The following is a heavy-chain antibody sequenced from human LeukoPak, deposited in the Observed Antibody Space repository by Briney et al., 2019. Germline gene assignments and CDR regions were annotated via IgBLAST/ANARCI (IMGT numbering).Heavy chain of an antibody. CDR2: ISGSGGST. D-gene: IGHD3-16*01. V-gene: IGHV3-23*01. CDR3: AKDFTAPGWYFDL. Sequence: GGSLRLSCAASGFTFSSYAMSWVRQAPGKGLEWVSAISGSGGSTYYADSVKGRFTISRHNSKNTLYLQMNSLRAEDTAVYYCAKDFTAPGWYFDLWGRGTLVTVSS. J-gene: IGHJ2*01. CDR1: GFTFSSYA.